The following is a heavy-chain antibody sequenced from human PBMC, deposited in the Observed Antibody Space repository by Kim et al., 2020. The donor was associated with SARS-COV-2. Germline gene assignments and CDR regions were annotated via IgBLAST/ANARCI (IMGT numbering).Heavy chain of an antibody. D-gene: IGHD4-17*01. Sequence: YYADSVKGRFTISRDNAKNSLYLQMNSLRAEDTAVYYCARDDYDYGGNSVRGQGTLVTVSS. V-gene: IGHV3-21*01. CDR3: ARDDYDYGGNSV. J-gene: IGHJ4*02.